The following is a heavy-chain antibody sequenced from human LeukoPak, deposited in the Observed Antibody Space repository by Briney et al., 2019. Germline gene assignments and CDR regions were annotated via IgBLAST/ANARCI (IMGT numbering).Heavy chain of an antibody. Sequence: GGSLRLSCVSSGFSFSNYAMSWVRQAPGKGLEWVSSISGSGGSTHYADSVKGRFTISRDNAKNSLYLQMNSLRAEDTAVYYCARESYDYVWGSYRSGWVDYWGQGTLVTVSS. CDR2: ISGSGGST. V-gene: IGHV3-23*01. D-gene: IGHD3-16*02. CDR3: ARESYDYVWGSYRSGWVDY. J-gene: IGHJ4*02. CDR1: GFSFSNYA.